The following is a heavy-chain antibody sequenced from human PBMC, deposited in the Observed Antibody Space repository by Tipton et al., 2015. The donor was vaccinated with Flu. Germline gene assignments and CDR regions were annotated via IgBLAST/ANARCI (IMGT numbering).Heavy chain of an antibody. J-gene: IGHJ6*02. CDR2: ISHEGTT. CDR1: GGSMYSYY. Sequence: TLSLTCIVSGGSMYSYYWAWLRQPPGEGLEWIGSISHEGTTYYKSSLEGRVTISVDSSKNEFSLTLASLTAADTAVYYCARDLWNDRRAYYYYGVDVWGQGTTVTVSS. D-gene: IGHD1-1*01. V-gene: IGHV4-39*07. CDR3: ARDLWNDRRAYYYYGVDV.